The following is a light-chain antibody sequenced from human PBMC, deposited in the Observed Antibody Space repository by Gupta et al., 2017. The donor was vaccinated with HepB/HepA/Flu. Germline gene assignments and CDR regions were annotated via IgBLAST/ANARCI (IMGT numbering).Light chain of an antibody. CDR2: WAS. CDR1: ENVLYSSNNKNY. CDR3: HQYCSSPFS. J-gene: IGKJ2*03. Sequence: DIVMTQSPDSLAVSLGERATINCKSSENVLYSSNNKNYLAWYQQKPGQPPKLLIYWASTRESGVPERFSGSGSGTDFTLTISSLQAEDVAIYYCHQYCSSPFSFGQGTQLEIK. V-gene: IGKV4-1*01.